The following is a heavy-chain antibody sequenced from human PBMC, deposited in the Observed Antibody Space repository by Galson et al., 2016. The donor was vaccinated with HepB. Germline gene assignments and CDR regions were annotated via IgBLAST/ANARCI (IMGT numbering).Heavy chain of an antibody. D-gene: IGHD1-26*01. J-gene: IGHJ4*02. Sequence: SVKVSCKASGYTFTNHAMHWVRQAPGQSLEWMGWINTGKGNTKYSQKFQDRVTITRDTSASTGYMELSNLRSEDTAVYFCARLSTSGTYFGYWGQGVLVTGSS. CDR2: INTGKGNT. CDR3: ARLSTSGTYFGY. CDR1: GYTFTNHA. V-gene: IGHV1-3*04.